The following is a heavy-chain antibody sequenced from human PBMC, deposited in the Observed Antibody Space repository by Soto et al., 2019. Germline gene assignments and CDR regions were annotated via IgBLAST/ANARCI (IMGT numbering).Heavy chain of an antibody. D-gene: IGHD3-3*01. J-gene: IGHJ5*02. V-gene: IGHV3-49*03. CDR2: IRSKAYGGTT. CDR3: TRASPDPIFGVAPGADWFDP. CDR1: GFTFGDYA. Sequence: GGSLRLSCTASGFTFGDYAMSWFRQAPGKGLEWVGFIRSKAYGGTTEYAASVKGRFTISRDDSKSIAYLQMNSLKTEDTAVYYCTRASPDPIFGVAPGADWFDPWGQGTLVTVSS.